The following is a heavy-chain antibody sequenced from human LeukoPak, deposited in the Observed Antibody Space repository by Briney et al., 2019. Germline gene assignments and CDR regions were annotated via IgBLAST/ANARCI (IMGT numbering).Heavy chain of an antibody. CDR1: GFTFSSYA. Sequence: GRSLRLSCAASGFTFSSYAMHWVRQAPGKGLERVAVISYDGSNKYYADSVKGRFTISRDNSKNTLYLQMNSLRAEDTAVYYCARAGGSDAFDIWGQGTMVTVSS. D-gene: IGHD3-16*01. CDR3: ARAGGSDAFDI. J-gene: IGHJ3*02. V-gene: IGHV3-30*04. CDR2: ISYDGSNK.